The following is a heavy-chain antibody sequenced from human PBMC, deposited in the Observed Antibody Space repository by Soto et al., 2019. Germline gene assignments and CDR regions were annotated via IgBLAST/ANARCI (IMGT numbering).Heavy chain of an antibody. CDR2: FDPEDGET. Sequence: ASVKVSCKVSGYTLTELSMHWVRQAPGKGLEWMGGFDPEDGETIYAQKFQGRVTMTEDTSTDTAYMELSSLRSEDTAVYYCATDAPPPDYYGMDVWGQGTTVTVSS. CDR3: ATDAPPPDYYGMDV. CDR1: GYTLTELS. V-gene: IGHV1-24*01. J-gene: IGHJ6*02.